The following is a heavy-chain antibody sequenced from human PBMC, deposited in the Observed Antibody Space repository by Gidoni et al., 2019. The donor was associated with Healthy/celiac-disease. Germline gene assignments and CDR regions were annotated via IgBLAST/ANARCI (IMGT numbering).Heavy chain of an antibody. CDR2: IYYSGST. D-gene: IGHD3-22*01. CDR1: GGSISSSSYY. Sequence: QLQLQESGPGLVKPSEPLSLTCTVSGGSISSSSYYWGWIRQPPGKGLEWIGSIYYSGSTYYNPPLKSRVTISVDTSKNQFSLKLSSVTAADTAVYYCARGLLYYYDSSGYYSARPGGYYFDYWGQGTLVTVSS. CDR3: ARGLLYYYDSSGYYSARPGGYYFDY. J-gene: IGHJ4*02. V-gene: IGHV4-39*01.